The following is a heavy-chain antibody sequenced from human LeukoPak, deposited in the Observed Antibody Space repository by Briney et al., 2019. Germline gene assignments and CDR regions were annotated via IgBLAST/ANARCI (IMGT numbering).Heavy chain of an antibody. J-gene: IGHJ4*02. Sequence: SETLSLTCTVSGGSISSGDYYWSWIRQPPGKGLEWIGYIYYSGSTYYNPSLKSRLIISVDTSKNQFSLNLSSVTAADTAVYYCARGGGFWTGTYYFDYWGQGTLVTVSS. V-gene: IGHV4-30-4*01. CDR2: IYYSGST. D-gene: IGHD3/OR15-3a*01. CDR1: GGSISSGDYY. CDR3: ARGGGFWTGTYYFDY.